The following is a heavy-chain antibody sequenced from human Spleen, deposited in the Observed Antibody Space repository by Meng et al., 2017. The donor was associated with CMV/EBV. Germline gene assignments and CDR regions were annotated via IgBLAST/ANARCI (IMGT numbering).Heavy chain of an antibody. J-gene: IGHJ4*02. CDR2: IIPILGIA. V-gene: IGHV1-69*04. CDR3: ARVGGTMVVDGYFDY. D-gene: IGHD4-23*01. Sequence: GGTLSSYAISWVRQAPGQGLEWMGRIIPILGIANYAKKFQGRVTFTTDESTNTAYMEVTSLRSDDTAVYYCARVGGTMVVDGYFDYWGQGTLVTVSS. CDR1: GGTLSSYA.